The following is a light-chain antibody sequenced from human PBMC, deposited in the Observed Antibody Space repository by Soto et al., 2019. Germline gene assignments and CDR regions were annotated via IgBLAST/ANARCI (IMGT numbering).Light chain of an antibody. CDR3: QQYNTWPRT. J-gene: IGKJ1*01. CDR2: GAS. CDR1: QGVSSN. Sequence: ETVVTQSPATLSVSPGEGATLSCRASQGVSSNLAWYQQKPGQAPRLLIYGASTRATGIPARFSGRGSGTEFTLTISSLQSEDFAFYYCQQYNTWPRTFGQGTKVDIK. V-gene: IGKV3-15*01.